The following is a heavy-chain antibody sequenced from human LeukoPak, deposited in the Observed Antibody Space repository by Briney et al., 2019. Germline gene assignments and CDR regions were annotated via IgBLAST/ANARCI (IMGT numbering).Heavy chain of an antibody. CDR3: AREGSFYAYGMDV. J-gene: IGHJ6*02. D-gene: IGHD3-16*01. Sequence: GGSLRLSCAASGFTFSSYEMNWVRQAPGKGLEGVSYISSSGSTIYYADSVKGRFTISRDNAKNSLCLQMNSLRAEDTAVYYCAREGSFYAYGMDVWGQGPTVTVSS. CDR1: GFTFSSYE. V-gene: IGHV3-48*03. CDR2: ISSSGSTI.